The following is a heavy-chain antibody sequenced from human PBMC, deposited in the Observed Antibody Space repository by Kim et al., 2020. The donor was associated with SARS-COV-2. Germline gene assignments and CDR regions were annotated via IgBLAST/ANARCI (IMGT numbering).Heavy chain of an antibody. V-gene: IGHV4-39*07. CDR3: ARLVIYDDAFDI. D-gene: IGHD3-16*02. Sequence: YYHPSLKSRVTISVDTSKNQFSLKLSSVTAADTAVYYCARLVIYDDAFDIWGQGTMVTVSS. J-gene: IGHJ3*02.